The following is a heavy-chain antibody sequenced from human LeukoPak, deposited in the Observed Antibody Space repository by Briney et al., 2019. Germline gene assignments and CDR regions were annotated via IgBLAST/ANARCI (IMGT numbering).Heavy chain of an antibody. V-gene: IGHV4-59*01. CDR2: IYYSGST. J-gene: IGHJ5*02. D-gene: IGHD1-1*01. CDR1: GGFISSYY. CDR3: ARGGSTGTNLNWVDP. Sequence: KPSETLSLTCTVSGGFISSYYGSWLRQPPGKGLEWFGYIYYSGSTNYNPSLKSRVTISVDTSKNQFSLKLSSVTAADTAVYYCARGGSTGTNLNWVDPWGQGTLVTVSS.